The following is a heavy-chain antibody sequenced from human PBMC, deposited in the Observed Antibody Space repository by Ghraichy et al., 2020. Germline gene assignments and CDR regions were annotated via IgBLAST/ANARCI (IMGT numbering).Heavy chain of an antibody. D-gene: IGHD5-24*01. V-gene: IGHV1-69*04. Sequence: SVKVSCKASGGTFSRYAISWVRQAPGHGLEWMGRIIPILGIANYAQKFQGRVAITADKSTSTAYMELSSLRSEDTAVFYCARSGDGNSNYYYYGLDVWGQETTVTVSS. CDR2: IIPILGIA. CDR1: GGTFSRYA. J-gene: IGHJ6*02. CDR3: ARSGDGNSNYYYYGLDV.